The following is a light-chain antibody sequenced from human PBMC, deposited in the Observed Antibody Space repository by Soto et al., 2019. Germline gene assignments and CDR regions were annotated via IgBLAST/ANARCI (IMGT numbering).Light chain of an antibody. CDR1: QSVTSNF. J-gene: IGKJ2*01. V-gene: IGKV3-20*01. CDR3: QQYGRSPLLYT. CDR2: GAS. Sequence: EIVLTQSPGTLSLSPGERATLSCRASQSVTSNFLAWYQQKPGQAPRLLIYGASTRAAGVPDRFSGSVSGTDFTLTITRLEPEDFALYYCQQYGRSPLLYTFGQGTKLGVK.